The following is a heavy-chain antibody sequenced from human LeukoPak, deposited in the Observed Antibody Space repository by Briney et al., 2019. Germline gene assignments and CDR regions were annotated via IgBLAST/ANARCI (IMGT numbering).Heavy chain of an antibody. CDR1: GGSFTSYG. CDR2: IIPIYGRA. J-gene: IGHJ4*02. V-gene: IGHV1-69*13. Sequence: ASVKVSCKASGGSFTSYGISWVRQAPGQGLEWMGRIIPIYGRANYGQKFQGRVTITADELTTTSYMELSSLTAEDMAVYYCAAGGAYEFRDDYWGQGTLVTVSS. D-gene: IGHD3-3*01. CDR3: AAGGAYEFRDDY.